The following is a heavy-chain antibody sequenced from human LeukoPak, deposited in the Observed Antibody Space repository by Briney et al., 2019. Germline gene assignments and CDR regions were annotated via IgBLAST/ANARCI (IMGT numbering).Heavy chain of an antibody. D-gene: IGHD3-22*01. CDR2: IYYSGST. Sequence: SETLSLTCTVSGGSISSYYWSWIRQPPGKGLEWIGYIYYSGSTNYNPSLKSRVTISVDTSKNQFSLKLSSVTAADTAVYYCARTYYYDSSGYYTLEYYFDYWGQGTLVTVSS. CDR3: ARTYYYDSSGYYTLEYYFDY. CDR1: GGSISSYY. J-gene: IGHJ4*02. V-gene: IGHV4-59*01.